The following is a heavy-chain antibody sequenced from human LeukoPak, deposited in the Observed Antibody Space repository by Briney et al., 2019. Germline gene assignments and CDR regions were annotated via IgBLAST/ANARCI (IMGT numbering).Heavy chain of an antibody. CDR2: INHGGST. CDR1: GGSFSGDF. D-gene: IGHD3-22*01. V-gene: IGHV4-34*01. Sequence: KPSETLSPTCAVYGGSFSGDFWSWLRQSPGKGLEWIGEINHGGSTTYNPSLQSRVTMSVDTSTNQISLKMTSVTAADTAVYYCARDEGIHSSFALDPWGQGTLVTVSS. CDR3: ARDEGIHSSFALDP. J-gene: IGHJ5*02.